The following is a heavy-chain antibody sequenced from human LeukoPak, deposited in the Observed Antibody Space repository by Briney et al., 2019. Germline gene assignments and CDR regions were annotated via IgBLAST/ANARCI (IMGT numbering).Heavy chain of an antibody. J-gene: IGHJ4*02. CDR3: VVGGSPGY. CDR2: ISTDGYTT. CDR1: GLAFSAYK. Sequence: GGSLRLSCAASGLAFSAYKMHWVRQAPRKGLVWVSHISTDGYTTDYADFVQGRFTASRDNTKNTWSLEMNSLRAEDTAVYYCVVGGSPGYWGQGTLVTVSS. V-gene: IGHV3-74*01. D-gene: IGHD2-15*01.